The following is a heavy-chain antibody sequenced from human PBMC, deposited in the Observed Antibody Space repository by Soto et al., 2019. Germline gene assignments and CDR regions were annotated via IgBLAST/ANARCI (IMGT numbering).Heavy chain of an antibody. J-gene: IGHJ6*02. CDR1: GYTFTSCD. CDR3: ARAVVVVAAHYGMDV. Sequence: ASVKVSCKASGYTFTSCDINWVRQATGQGLEWMGWMNPNSGNTGYAQKFQGRVTMTRNTSISTAYMELSSLRSEDTAVYYCARAVVVVAAHYGMDVWGQGTKVTVSS. V-gene: IGHV1-8*01. CDR2: MNPNSGNT. D-gene: IGHD2-15*01.